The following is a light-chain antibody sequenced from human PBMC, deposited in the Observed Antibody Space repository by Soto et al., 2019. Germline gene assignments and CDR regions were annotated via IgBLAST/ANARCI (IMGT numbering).Light chain of an antibody. J-gene: IGKJ4*01. Sequence: EIVLTQSAGTLSLSPGERATLSCRASQSVSNNYLAWYQKKPGQAPRLLIYGASTRASDVPERFSGSGSGTDFTLTISRLEPEDFAVYYCQQRSNWPPRLTFGGGTKVEIK. V-gene: IGKV3D-20*02. CDR3: QQRSNWPPRLT. CDR1: QSVSNNY. CDR2: GAS.